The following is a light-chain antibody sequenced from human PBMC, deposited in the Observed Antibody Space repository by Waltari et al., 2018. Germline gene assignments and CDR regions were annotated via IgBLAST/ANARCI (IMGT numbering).Light chain of an antibody. V-gene: IGKV3-20*01. CDR2: GAS. CDR1: QSVSRNY. CDR3: QQYGSSPVT. Sequence: ELVLTQSPGTLSLSPGERATLSCRATQSVSRNYLAWYQQNPGQAPRLLIYGASSRATGIPDRFSGSGSGTDFSLFISRLEPEDFAVYYCQQYGSSPVTFGQGTKLEIK. J-gene: IGKJ2*01.